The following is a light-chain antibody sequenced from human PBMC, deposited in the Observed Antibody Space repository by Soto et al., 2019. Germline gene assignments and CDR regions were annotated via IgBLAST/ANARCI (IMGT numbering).Light chain of an antibody. CDR2: EVN. CDR3: SSYAGRNIDVV. Sequence: QSALTQPPCASGSPGQSVTISCTGTSSDVGGYVYVSWYQQYPGKAPKLIIYEVNKRNSGVPDRFSGSKSGNTASLTVSGLQAEDEADYYCSSYAGRNIDVVFGGGTKVTVL. CDR1: SSDVGGYVY. J-gene: IGLJ2*01. V-gene: IGLV2-8*01.